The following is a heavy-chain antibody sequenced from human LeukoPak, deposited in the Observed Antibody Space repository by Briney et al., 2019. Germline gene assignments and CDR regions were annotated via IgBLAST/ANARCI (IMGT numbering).Heavy chain of an antibody. J-gene: IGHJ4*02. V-gene: IGHV3-23*01. CDR1: GFTFSSYA. D-gene: IGHD6-13*01. Sequence: RPGVSLRLSCAASGFTFSSYAMSWVRQAPGKGLEWVSAISGSGGSTYYADSVKGRFTISRDNSKNTLYLQMNSLRAEDTAVYYCANRPTHGGIAAAGRVDYWGQGTLVTVSS. CDR2: ISGSGGST. CDR3: ANRPTHGGIAAAGRVDY.